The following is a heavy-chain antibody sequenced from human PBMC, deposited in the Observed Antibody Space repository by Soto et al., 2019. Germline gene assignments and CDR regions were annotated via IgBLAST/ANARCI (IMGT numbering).Heavy chain of an antibody. Sequence: QVQLVESGGGLVQPGGSLRLSCAASGFTFSDYYMSWIRQAPGKGLEWVSYISSSSSYTNYADSVKGRFTISRDNAKNSLYLQMNSLRAEDTAVYYCARDGNDSSSWYGDAFDIWGQGTMVTVSS. V-gene: IGHV3-11*06. D-gene: IGHD6-13*01. J-gene: IGHJ3*02. CDR1: GFTFSDYY. CDR2: ISSSSSYT. CDR3: ARDGNDSSSWYGDAFDI.